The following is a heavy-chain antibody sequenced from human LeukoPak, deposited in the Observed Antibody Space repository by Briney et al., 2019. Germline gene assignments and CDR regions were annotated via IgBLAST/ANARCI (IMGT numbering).Heavy chain of an antibody. CDR1: GFTFSSYS. V-gene: IGHV3-21*01. CDR2: ISTTGTYI. CDR3: ARETDYGSHVDY. Sequence: GSLGLSCAASGFTFSSYSMNWVRQAPGKGLEWVSSISTTGTYIYYADSVKGRFTISRDNAKKSLYLQMNSLRAEDAAVYYCARETDYGSHVDYWGQGTLVTVSS. J-gene: IGHJ4*02. D-gene: IGHD4-17*01.